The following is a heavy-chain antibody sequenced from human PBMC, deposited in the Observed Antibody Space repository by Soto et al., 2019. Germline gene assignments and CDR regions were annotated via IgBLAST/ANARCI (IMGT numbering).Heavy chain of an antibody. CDR3: AKEMTTNPSEY. D-gene: IGHD4-17*01. Sequence: PGGSLRLSCVASGFTFGSYGMHWVRQAPGKGLEWVAYILYNGTIKSYGDSVKGRFIISRDNTKSTMYLQMNSLRAEDTATYHCAKEMTTNPSEYWGQGALVTVSS. CDR1: GFTFGSYG. J-gene: IGHJ4*02. CDR2: ILYNGTIK. V-gene: IGHV3-30*02.